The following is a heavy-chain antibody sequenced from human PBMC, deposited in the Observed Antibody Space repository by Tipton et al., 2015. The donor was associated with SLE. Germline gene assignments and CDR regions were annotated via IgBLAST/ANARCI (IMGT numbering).Heavy chain of an antibody. CDR1: GGSISSHY. J-gene: IGHJ4*02. CDR3: ARRGRSAWFPGV. Sequence: GLVKPSETLSLTCTVSGGSISSHYWSWIRQAPGKGLEWIGYISNSETTSDNPSLKSRATISLDTSKNQFSLRLTSATAADTAVYYCARRGRSAWFPGVWGQGTLVTVSS. V-gene: IGHV4-59*11. D-gene: IGHD3-10*01. CDR2: ISNSETT.